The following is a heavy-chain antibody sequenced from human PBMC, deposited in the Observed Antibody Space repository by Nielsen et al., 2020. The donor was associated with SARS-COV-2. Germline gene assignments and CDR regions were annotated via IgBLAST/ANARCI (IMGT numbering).Heavy chain of an antibody. CDR2: ISYDGSNK. Sequence: SCAASGFTFSSYAMHWVRQAPGKGLEWVAVISYDGSNKYYADSVKGRFTISRDNSKNTLYLQMNSLRAEDTAVYYCARGRDIVVVPAAQTNEGFDYWGQGTLVTVSS. CDR1: GFTFSSYA. CDR3: ARGRDIVVVPAAQTNEGFDY. J-gene: IGHJ4*02. D-gene: IGHD2-2*01. V-gene: IGHV3-30-3*01.